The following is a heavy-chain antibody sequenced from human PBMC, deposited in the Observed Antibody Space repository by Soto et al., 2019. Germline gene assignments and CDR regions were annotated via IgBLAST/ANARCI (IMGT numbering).Heavy chain of an antibody. CDR2: IKQDGSEK. CDR3: ASLYYDFWSGYNFDY. CDR1: GFTFSSYW. V-gene: IGHV3-7*01. J-gene: IGHJ4*02. D-gene: IGHD3-3*01. Sequence: GSLRLSCAASGFTFSSYWMSWVRQAPGKGLEWVANIKQDGSEKYYVDSVKGRFTISRDNAKNSLYLQMNSLRAEDTAVYYCASLYYDFWSGYNFDYWGQGTLVTVSS.